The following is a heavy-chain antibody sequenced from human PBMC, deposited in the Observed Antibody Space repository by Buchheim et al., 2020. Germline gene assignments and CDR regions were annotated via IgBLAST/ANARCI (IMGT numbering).Heavy chain of an antibody. CDR3: AKGEWELLL. J-gene: IGHJ4*02. V-gene: IGHV3-30*04. CDR2: ISFDGSKK. D-gene: IGHD1-26*01. CDR1: GFTFSNHA. Sequence: QVHLVESGGGVVQPGRSLGLSCAASGFTFSNHALHWVRQAPGRGLEWVALISFDGSKKKYADSVKDRFTISRDNSKKTLYMQMNSLRAEDTAVYYCAKGEWELLLWGQGTL.